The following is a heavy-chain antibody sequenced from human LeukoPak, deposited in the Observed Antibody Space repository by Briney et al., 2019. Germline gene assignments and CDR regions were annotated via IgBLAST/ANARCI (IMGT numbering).Heavy chain of an antibody. CDR1: GFTFSSYS. Sequence: GGSLRLSCAASGFTFSSYSMNWVRQAPGKGLEWVSSISSSSSYIYYADSVKGRFTISRDNAKNSLYLQMNSLRAEDTAVYYCAGDSYSYGGTIFDYWGQGTLATVSS. D-gene: IGHD5-18*01. J-gene: IGHJ4*02. CDR2: ISSSSSYI. V-gene: IGHV3-21*01. CDR3: AGDSYSYGGTIFDY.